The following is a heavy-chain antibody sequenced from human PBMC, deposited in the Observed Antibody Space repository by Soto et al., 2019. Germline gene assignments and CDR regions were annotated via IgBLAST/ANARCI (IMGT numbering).Heavy chain of an antibody. J-gene: IGHJ4*02. CDR1: GYTFTSYG. D-gene: IGHD3-22*01. CDR2: TNTYNGNT. CDR3: ASGYDDGY. Sequence: QVQLVQSGAEVKKPGASVKVSCKASGYTFTSYGISWVRQAPGQGLEWMGWTNTYNGNTKYAQKFXDXVXXTTDTSTSTAYMELRSLRSDDTAVYYCASGYDDGYWGQGTLVTVSS. V-gene: IGHV1-18*01.